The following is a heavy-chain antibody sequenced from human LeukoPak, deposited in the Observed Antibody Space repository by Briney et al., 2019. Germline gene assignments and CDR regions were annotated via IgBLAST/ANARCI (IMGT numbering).Heavy chain of an antibody. CDR2: ISGSGGST. D-gene: IGHD3-16*01. V-gene: IGHV3-23*01. CDR1: GFTFSTYA. CDR3: AKDPRLRVANLNYYMDV. Sequence: GGSLRLSCAASGFTFSTYAMSWVRQAPGKGLEWVSAISGSGGSTYYADSVKGRFTISRDNSKNTLYLQMNSLRAEDTAVYYCAKDPRLRVANLNYYMDVWGKGTTVTVSS. J-gene: IGHJ6*03.